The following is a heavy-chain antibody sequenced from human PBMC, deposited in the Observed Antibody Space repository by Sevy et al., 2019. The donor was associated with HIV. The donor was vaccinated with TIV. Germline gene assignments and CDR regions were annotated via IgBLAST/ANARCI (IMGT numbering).Heavy chain of an antibody. CDR3: ATASGTY. Sequence: GESLKISCAASGFTFNHAWMSWVRQAPGKGREGVGRIRSKPDGGTTDFAAPVKGSFTMSRDDSKYTLYLQMNSLKSEDTAMYYCATASGTYWGQGTLVTVSS. J-gene: IGHJ4*02. D-gene: IGHD1-1*01. CDR2: IRSKPDGGTT. V-gene: IGHV3-15*01. CDR1: GFTFNHAW.